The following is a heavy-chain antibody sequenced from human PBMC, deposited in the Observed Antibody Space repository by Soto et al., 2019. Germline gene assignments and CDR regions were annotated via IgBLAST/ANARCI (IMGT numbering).Heavy chain of an antibody. V-gene: IGHV1-18*04. CDR1: EFSFTSHG. CDR3: AIYKMGLFRFDC. CDR2: ISLYNGNT. J-gene: IGHJ4*02. Sequence: ASVKVSCRAYEFSFTSHGISWVRQAPAQGLEWMGWISLYNGNTNYAQQFQGTVTMTTDTSTSTAYMEPRSLRSDDTAMYFCAIYKMGLFRFDCCGQGTLVAFSS. D-gene: IGHD2-21*01.